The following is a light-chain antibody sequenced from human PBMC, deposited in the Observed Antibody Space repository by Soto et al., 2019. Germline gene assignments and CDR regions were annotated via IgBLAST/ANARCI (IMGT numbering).Light chain of an antibody. V-gene: IGKV1D-8*01. CDR2: AAS. J-gene: IGKJ1*01. CDR1: QVIIIY. CDR3: QQYYSFPWT. Sequence: VICMTHSPSLLSASTVYRVTIRCLMIQVIIIYLTWYQQKPGKAPELLIYAASTLQSGVPSRFSCSGAGTDFTLTISCLQSEDCATYYRQQYYSFPWTFGQGTKVDIK.